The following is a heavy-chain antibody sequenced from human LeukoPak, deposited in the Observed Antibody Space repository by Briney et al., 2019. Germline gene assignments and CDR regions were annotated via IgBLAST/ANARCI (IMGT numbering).Heavy chain of an antibody. CDR2: IYHSGST. CDR1: GGSISSSNW. V-gene: IGHV4-4*02. CDR3: ARLVPHYYASSGYYLDY. J-gene: IGHJ4*02. D-gene: IGHD3-22*01. Sequence: SETLSLTCAVSGGSISSSNWWSWVRQPPGKGLEWIGEIYHSGSTNYNPSLKSRVTISVDKSKNQFSLKLSSVTAADTAVYYCARLVPHYYASSGYYLDYWGQGTLVTVSS.